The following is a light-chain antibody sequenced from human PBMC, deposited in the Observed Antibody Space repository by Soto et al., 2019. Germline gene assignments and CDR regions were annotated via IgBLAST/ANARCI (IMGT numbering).Light chain of an antibody. CDR1: SANIESHA. Sequence: QSVLTQPPSVSGTPGQKVSISCSGSSANIESHAVDWYQHFPGTAPKLVIYSNNERPSGVPDRFSGSKSGTSASLAINGLQSEDEAEYYCATWDDGVQGVLFGGGTKLTVL. J-gene: IGLJ2*01. CDR2: SNN. CDR3: ATWDDGVQGVL. V-gene: IGLV1-44*01.